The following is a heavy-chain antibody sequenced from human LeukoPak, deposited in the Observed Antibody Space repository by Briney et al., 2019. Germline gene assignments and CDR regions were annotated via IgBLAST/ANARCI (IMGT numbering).Heavy chain of an antibody. D-gene: IGHD3-22*01. CDR2: IWHEGSKE. CDR1: GFTFGNYD. Sequence: PGGSLRLSCAVSGFTFGNYDMHWVRQPPGKGLEWLAVIWHEGSKEFYVGSVKGRFTISRDNSENTLYLQMNSLRAEDTAVYYCARDHHYYDSSGLRSGCIDYWGQGTLVTVSS. V-gene: IGHV3-33*01. J-gene: IGHJ4*02. CDR3: ARDHHYYDSSGLRSGCIDY.